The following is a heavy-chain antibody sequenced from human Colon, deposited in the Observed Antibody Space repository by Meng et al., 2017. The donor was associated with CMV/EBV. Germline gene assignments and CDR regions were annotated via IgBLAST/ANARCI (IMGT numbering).Heavy chain of an antibody. Sequence: ASVQVSCNASGYSVSDKYLHWVRKAPGQGLEWMGWIKPHSDVTNYAKRFQGRVSMTRDTSINTAYMELSSLTSDDTAVYYCAILTVAAPFDYWGQGTLVTVSS. CDR3: AILTVAAPFDY. CDR1: GYSVSDKY. V-gene: IGHV1-2*02. CDR2: IKPHSDVT. J-gene: IGHJ4*02. D-gene: IGHD6-6*01.